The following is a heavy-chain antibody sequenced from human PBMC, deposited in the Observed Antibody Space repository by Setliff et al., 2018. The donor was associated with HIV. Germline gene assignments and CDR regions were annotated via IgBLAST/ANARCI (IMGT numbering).Heavy chain of an antibody. D-gene: IGHD1-1*01. V-gene: IGHV4-34*01. CDR2: ANHSGSA. CDR3: ARHSESPNWTYMDV. J-gene: IGHJ6*03. CDR1: GESFSDYS. Sequence: PSETLSLTCAVYGESFSDYSWTWIRQPPGKGLEWIGDANHSGSANYNPSLKSRVTISVDTSKNQFSLKLSSVTAADTAVYYCARHSESPNWTYMDVWGKGTTVTVSS.